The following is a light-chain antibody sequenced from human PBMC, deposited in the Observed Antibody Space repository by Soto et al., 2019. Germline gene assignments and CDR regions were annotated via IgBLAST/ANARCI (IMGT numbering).Light chain of an antibody. CDR3: ASWDDSLNGREV. CDR1: SSNIGSNS. CDR2: SNN. J-gene: IGLJ1*01. V-gene: IGLV1-44*01. Sequence: QLVLTQPPSASGTPGQRVTISCSGSSSNIGSNSVNWYQQLPGAAPKRLIYSNNQRPSGVPDRFSGSKSGTSASLAISGLQSEDEDDYSCASWDDSLNGREVFGTGTKLTVL.